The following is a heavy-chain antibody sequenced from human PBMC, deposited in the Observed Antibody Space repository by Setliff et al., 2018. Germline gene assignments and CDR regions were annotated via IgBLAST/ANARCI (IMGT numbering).Heavy chain of an antibody. V-gene: IGHV1-46*01. Sequence: ASVKVSCKTSGYSFTSHYVHWVRQAPGQGLEWMGIINPGGLTSSSTQKFEGRVTMTRDTSTSTVYMELNSLTSDDTAVYHCARWNGSGYFYYWGQGTWVTVSS. CDR2: INPGGLTS. J-gene: IGHJ4*02. CDR1: GYSFTSHY. CDR3: ARWNGSGYFYY. D-gene: IGHD3-3*01.